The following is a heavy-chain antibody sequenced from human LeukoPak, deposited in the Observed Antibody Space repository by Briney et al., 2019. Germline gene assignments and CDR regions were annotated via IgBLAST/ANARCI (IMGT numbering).Heavy chain of an antibody. Sequence: SDTLSLTCAVSGYSITSSSWWGWVRQPPGKGLEWIGYIYHSGTTYYNPSLQSRVTMSVDTSKNQFSLKLSSVTAVDTAVYYCARKENVYYYFDYWGQGTLVTVSS. J-gene: IGHJ4*02. CDR2: IYHSGTT. V-gene: IGHV4-28*01. CDR1: GYSITSSSW. D-gene: IGHD3-10*01. CDR3: ARKENVYYYFDY.